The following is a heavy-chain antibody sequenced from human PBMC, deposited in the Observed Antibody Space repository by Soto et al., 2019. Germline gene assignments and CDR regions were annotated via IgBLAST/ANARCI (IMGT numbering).Heavy chain of an antibody. D-gene: IGHD6-13*01. J-gene: IGHJ4*02. CDR3: AGGDVGAAAGTLGY. Sequence: GASVKVSCKASGGTFSSYAISWVRQAPGQGLEWMGGIIPIFGTANYAQKFQGRVTITADKSTSTAYMELSSLRSEDTAVYYCAGGDVGAAAGTLGYWGQGTLVTVSS. CDR2: IIPIFGTA. V-gene: IGHV1-69*06. CDR1: GGTFSSYA.